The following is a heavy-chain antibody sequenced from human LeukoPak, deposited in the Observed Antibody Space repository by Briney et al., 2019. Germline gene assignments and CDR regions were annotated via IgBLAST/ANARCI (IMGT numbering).Heavy chain of an antibody. J-gene: IGHJ6*03. CDR2: IYYSGST. Sequence: SETLSLTCTVSGGSITNYYWSWIRQPPGKGLEWIGYIYYSGSTNYNPSLKSRVTISVDTSKNQFSLKLSSVTPEDTAVYYCATNIKQQLARREEYYYYMDVWGKGTTVTVSS. CDR1: GGSITNYY. V-gene: IGHV4-59*12. D-gene: IGHD6-13*01. CDR3: ATNIKQQLARREEYYYYMDV.